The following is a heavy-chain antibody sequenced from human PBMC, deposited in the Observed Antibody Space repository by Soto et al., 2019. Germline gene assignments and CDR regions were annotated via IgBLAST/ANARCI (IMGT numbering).Heavy chain of an antibody. J-gene: IGHJ4*02. V-gene: IGHV2-5*02. D-gene: IGHD5-12*01. CDR3: ARRWLAAYFDY. Sequence: QITLKESGPALVKPTQTLTLTCTFSGFSLSTSGVGVGWLRQPPGKALEWLALFYWDDDTRYSPSLKSRLTITKDTSRHQVVLSMTNMDPVDTATFYCARRWLAAYFDYWGQGTLVTVSS. CDR1: GFSLSTSGVG. CDR2: FYWDDDT.